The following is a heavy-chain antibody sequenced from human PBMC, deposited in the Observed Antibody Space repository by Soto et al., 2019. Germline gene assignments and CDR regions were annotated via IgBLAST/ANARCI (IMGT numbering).Heavy chain of an antibody. J-gene: IGHJ4*02. CDR2: IWYDGSNK. Sequence: QVQLVESGGGVVQPGRSLRLSCAASGFTFSSYGMHWVRQAPGKGLEWVAVIWYDGSNKYYADSVKGRFTISRDNSKNTLYLQMNRLRAEDTAVYYCARDPPNYYDSSGFDYWGQGTLVTVSS. D-gene: IGHD3-22*01. V-gene: IGHV3-33*01. CDR1: GFTFSSYG. CDR3: ARDPPNYYDSSGFDY.